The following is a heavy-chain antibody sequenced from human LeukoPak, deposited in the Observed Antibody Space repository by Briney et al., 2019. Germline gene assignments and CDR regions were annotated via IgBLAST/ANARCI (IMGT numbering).Heavy chain of an antibody. Sequence: GRSLRLSCAASGFTFDDYAMHWVRQAPGKGLEWVSGISWNSGSIGYADSVKGRFTISRDNAKNSLYLQMNSLRAEDTALYYCAKVGLGIAVAGPFDYWGQGTLVTVSS. D-gene: IGHD6-19*01. CDR2: ISWNSGSI. J-gene: IGHJ4*02. V-gene: IGHV3-9*01. CDR1: GFTFDDYA. CDR3: AKVGLGIAVAGPFDY.